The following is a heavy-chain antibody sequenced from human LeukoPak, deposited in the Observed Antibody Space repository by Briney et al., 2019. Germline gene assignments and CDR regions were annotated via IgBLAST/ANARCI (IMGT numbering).Heavy chain of an antibody. D-gene: IGHD5-18*01. J-gene: IGHJ4*02. Sequence: ASVKVSCKSSGYTFTSYAMNWVRQAPGQGLEWMGWISTNTGNPTYAQGFTGRFVFSLDTSVSTAYLQISSLKAEDTAVYYCARAVYSYGPTGGYYFDYWGQGTLVTVSS. CDR3: ARAVYSYGPTGGYYFDY. CDR1: GYTFTSYA. V-gene: IGHV7-4-1*02. CDR2: ISTNTGNP.